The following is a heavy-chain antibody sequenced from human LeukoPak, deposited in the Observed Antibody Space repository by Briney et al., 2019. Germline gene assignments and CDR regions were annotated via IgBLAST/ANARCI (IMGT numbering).Heavy chain of an antibody. CDR1: GFTFSSYG. J-gene: IGHJ6*03. CDR3: ARGGISIFGVVIYMDV. V-gene: IGHV3-30*03. D-gene: IGHD3-3*01. Sequence: PGGSLRLSCAASGFTFSSYGMHWVRQAPGKGLEWVAVISYDGSDKYYADSVKGRFTISRDNSKNSLSLQMNSLRVEDTALYYCARGGISIFGVVIYMDVGGKGTTVTVSS. CDR2: ISYDGSDK.